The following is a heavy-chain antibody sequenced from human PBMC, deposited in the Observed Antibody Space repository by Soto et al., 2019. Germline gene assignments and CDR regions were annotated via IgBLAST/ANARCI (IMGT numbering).Heavy chain of an antibody. CDR1: GFTFSNYA. CDR3: AAGGSYSPGPYYYYGMDV. Sequence: GGSLRLSCSASGFTFSNYAMHWVRQAPGKGLEYVSAISSNGGSTYYADSVRARFTISRDNSKNTLYLQMSSLRPEDTAVYYCAAGGSYSPGPYYYYGMDVWGQGTTVTVSS. CDR2: ISSNGGST. D-gene: IGHD1-26*01. J-gene: IGHJ6*02. V-gene: IGHV3-64D*06.